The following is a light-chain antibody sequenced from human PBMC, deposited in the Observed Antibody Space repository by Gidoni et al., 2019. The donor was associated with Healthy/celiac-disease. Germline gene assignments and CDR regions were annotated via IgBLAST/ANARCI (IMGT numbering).Light chain of an antibody. CDR3: QQSYSTLWT. V-gene: IGKV1-39*01. Sequence: DTQMTQSPSSLSASVGDRVTITCRASQSISSYLNWYQQKPGKAPKLLIYAASSLQSGVPSRFSGSGSGTDFTLTISSLQPEDVATYYCQQSYSTLWTFGQGTKVEIK. J-gene: IGKJ1*01. CDR1: QSISSY. CDR2: AAS.